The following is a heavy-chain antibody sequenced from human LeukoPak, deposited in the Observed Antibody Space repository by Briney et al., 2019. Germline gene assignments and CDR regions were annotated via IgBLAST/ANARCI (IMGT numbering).Heavy chain of an antibody. D-gene: IGHD3-3*01. V-gene: IGHV4-39*07. J-gene: IGHJ4*02. CDR3: GKDGGYYAYYGFWSGYPETFDY. CDR1: GGSISTNMYY. CDR2: IYYSEST. Sequence: SETLSLTCTVSGGSISTNMYYWGWIRHPPGKGLEGIATIYYSESTYYNPSLKSRVTISVDTSKKQLSLKLNSVTAADTAVYYCGKDGGYYAYYGFWSGYPETFDYWGQGTLVTVSS.